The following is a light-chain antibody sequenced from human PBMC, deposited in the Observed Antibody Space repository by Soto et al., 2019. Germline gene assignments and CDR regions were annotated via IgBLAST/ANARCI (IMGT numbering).Light chain of an antibody. CDR2: TNN. Sequence: QSVLTQPPSASGTPGQRVTISCSGSSSNIGGNTVTWYQHLPRTAPKLLIYTNNQRPSGVPDRFSGSKSGTSASLAISGLQSEDEADYYCAAWDDSLNGVLFGGGTKLTVL. CDR1: SSNIGGNT. J-gene: IGLJ2*01. V-gene: IGLV1-44*01. CDR3: AAWDDSLNGVL.